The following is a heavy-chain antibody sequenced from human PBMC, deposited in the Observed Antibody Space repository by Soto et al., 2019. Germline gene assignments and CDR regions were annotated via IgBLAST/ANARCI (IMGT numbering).Heavy chain of an antibody. D-gene: IGHD6-13*01. J-gene: IGHJ6*02. Sequence: QVQLVQSGAEVKKPGSSVKVSCKASGGTFSSYAISWVRQAPGQGLEWMGGIIPIFATANYAQQFQGRATITADECTSTAYLELSSLRSEDMAMNYCAPSPAAYYYCGMDVWGQGSTVTVSS. CDR1: GGTFSSYA. CDR2: IIPIFATA. CDR3: APSPAAYYYCGMDV. V-gene: IGHV1-69*01.